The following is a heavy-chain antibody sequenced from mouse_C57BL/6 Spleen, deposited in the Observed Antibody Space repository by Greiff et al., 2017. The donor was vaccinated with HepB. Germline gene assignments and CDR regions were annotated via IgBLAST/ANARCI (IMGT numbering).Heavy chain of an antibody. J-gene: IGHJ2*01. Sequence: QVQLQQPGAELVKPGASVKLSCKASGYTFTSYWMQWVKQRPGQGLEWIGEIDPSDSYTNYNQKFKGKATLTVDTSSSTAYMQLSSLTSEDSAVYYCARETYGPPDYWGQGTTLTVSS. D-gene: IGHD1-1*01. CDR2: IDPSDSYT. CDR1: GYTFTSYW. V-gene: IGHV1-50*01. CDR3: ARETYGPPDY.